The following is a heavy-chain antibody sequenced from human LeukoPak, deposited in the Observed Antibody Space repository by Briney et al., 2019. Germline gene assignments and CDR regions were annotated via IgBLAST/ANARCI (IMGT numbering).Heavy chain of an antibody. Sequence: ASVKVSCKASGYTFTSYDINWVRQAAGQGLEWMGWMNPNSGNAAYTQKFQGRVTMTRDTSTNTAYMALTSLTSDDTAVYYCARDVTPLNWFDRWGPGTLVTVSS. J-gene: IGHJ5*02. CDR3: ARDVTPLNWFDR. CDR2: MNPNSGNA. CDR1: GYTFTSYD. V-gene: IGHV1-8*01.